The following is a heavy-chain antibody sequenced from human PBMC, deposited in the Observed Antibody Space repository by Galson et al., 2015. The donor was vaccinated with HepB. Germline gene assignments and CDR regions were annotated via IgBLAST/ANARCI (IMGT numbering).Heavy chain of an antibody. CDR1: GYTFTSFD. V-gene: IGHV1-8*01. J-gene: IGHJ5*02. CDR3: ARGSTLRLGACPAGGCHPDH. CDR2: MNLNSGNT. Sequence: SVKVSCKASGYTFTSFDINWVRQATGQGLEWMGWMNLNSGNTGFARKFQGRVTMTGDTSISTAYIELTSLTSEDTAVYYYARGSTLRLGACPAGGCHPDHWGQGTLVTVSS. D-gene: IGHD3-16*01.